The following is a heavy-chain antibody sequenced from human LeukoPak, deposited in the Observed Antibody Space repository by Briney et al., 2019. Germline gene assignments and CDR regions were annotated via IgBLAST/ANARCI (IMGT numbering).Heavy chain of an antibody. V-gene: IGHV1-8*01. D-gene: IGHD2-15*01. CDR2: MNPKGGNT. CDR3: ARVPTLGYCDGGSCYRFDF. J-gene: IGHJ4*02. CDR1: EYTFTSYD. Sequence: ASVKISCKASEYTFTSYDINWVRQAPGQGLEWMGWMNPKGGNTGYAQKFQGRVSMTRDTSISTAYMELNSLRYEDTAVYYCARVPTLGYCDGGSCYRFDFWGQGTPVTVSS.